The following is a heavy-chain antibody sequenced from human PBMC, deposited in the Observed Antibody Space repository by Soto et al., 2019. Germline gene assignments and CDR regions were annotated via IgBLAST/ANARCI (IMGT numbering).Heavy chain of an antibody. D-gene: IGHD2-15*01. CDR2: IKQDGSEK. CDR3: ERDGVAAGLYFDS. Sequence: GGSLRLSCAASGFTFSSYWVNWVRQAPGKGLEWVASIKQDGSEKYYVDSVKGRFTISRDNAKNSLYLQVNSLRAEDTAVYYCERDGVAAGLYFDSWGQGTLVTVSS. J-gene: IGHJ4*02. CDR1: GFTFSSYW. V-gene: IGHV3-7*01.